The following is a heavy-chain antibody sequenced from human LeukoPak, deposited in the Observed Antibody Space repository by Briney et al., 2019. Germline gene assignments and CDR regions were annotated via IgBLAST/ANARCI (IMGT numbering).Heavy chain of an antibody. V-gene: IGHV1-2*02. CDR3: ASSGSYRGRFDY. CDR2: INPNSGTT. D-gene: IGHD1-26*01. J-gene: IGHJ4*02. Sequence: ASLKVSCKASGYSFTGYYIHWVRQAPGQGLGWMGYINPNSGTTEYEQNFQGRLTMTRDTSISTTYMDLISLTSDDTAVYYCASSGSYRGRFDYWGQGTLVTVSS. CDR1: GYSFTGYY.